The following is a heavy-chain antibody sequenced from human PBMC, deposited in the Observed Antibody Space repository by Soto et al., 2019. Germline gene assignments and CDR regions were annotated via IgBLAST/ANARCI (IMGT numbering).Heavy chain of an antibody. D-gene: IGHD1-26*01. CDR2: SYYSGST. CDR1: GGSISSYY. Sequence: PSETLSLTCTVSGGSISSYYWSWIRQPPGKGLEWIGYSYYSGSTNYNPSLKSRVTISVDTSRNQFSLKLTSVTAADTAVYYCASVLLVGPTEYHSWGQGTLVTVSS. CDR3: ASVLLVGPTEYHS. V-gene: IGHV4-59*12. J-gene: IGHJ4*02.